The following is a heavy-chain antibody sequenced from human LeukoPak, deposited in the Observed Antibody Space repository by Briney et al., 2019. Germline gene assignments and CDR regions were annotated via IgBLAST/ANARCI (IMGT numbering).Heavy chain of an antibody. CDR2: ISYDGSNK. V-gene: IGHV3-30*18. D-gene: IGHD3-22*01. CDR3: AKDSGYYDSSGYSDAFDI. CDR1: GFTFSSYG. Sequence: GGSLRLSCAASGFTFSSYGMHWVRQAPGKGLEWVAVISYDGSNKYYADSVKGRFTISRDNSKNTLYLQMNSLRAEDTAVYYCAKDSGYYDSSGYSDAFDIWGQGTMVTVSS. J-gene: IGHJ3*02.